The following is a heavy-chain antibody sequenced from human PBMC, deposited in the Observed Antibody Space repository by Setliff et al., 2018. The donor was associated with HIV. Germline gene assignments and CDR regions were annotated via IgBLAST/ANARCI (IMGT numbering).Heavy chain of an antibody. CDR1: GGTFSSYA. CDR2: IIPIFGTA. J-gene: IGHJ3*02. V-gene: IGHV1-69*05. Sequence: SVKVSCKASGGTFSSYAISWVRQAPGQGLEWIGGIIPIFGTANYAQKFQGRVTITTDESTDTTYMELSSLRSEDTAVYYCAREVGTYSGSYAVADGFDIWGQGTMVTVSS. D-gene: IGHD1-26*01. CDR3: AREVGTYSGSYAVADGFDI.